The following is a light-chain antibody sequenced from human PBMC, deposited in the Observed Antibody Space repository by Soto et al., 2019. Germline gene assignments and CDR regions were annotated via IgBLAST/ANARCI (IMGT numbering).Light chain of an antibody. V-gene: IGKV3-20*01. CDR1: QSVGGNN. CDR2: GAS. CDR3: QQYNMWPHT. J-gene: IGKJ2*01. Sequence: EIVLTQSPGTLSLSPGERATLSCRASQSVGGNNLAWYQQKPGQAPRLLIFGASSRATGIPDRFSGRGSATDFTLTISRLEPEDFAVYCCQQYNMWPHTFGQGTKLEIK.